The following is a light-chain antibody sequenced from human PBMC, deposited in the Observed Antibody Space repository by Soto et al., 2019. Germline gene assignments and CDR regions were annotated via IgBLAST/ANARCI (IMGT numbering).Light chain of an antibody. CDR1: QSISSY. Sequence: DIQMTQPPSSLSASVGDRVTITCRASQSISSYLNWYQQKPGKAPKLLIYAASSLQSGVPSRFSGSGSGTDFTLTISSLQPEDFATYYCQQSYSTPGTFGQGTKVDI. CDR3: QQSYSTPGT. V-gene: IGKV1-39*01. J-gene: IGKJ1*01. CDR2: AAS.